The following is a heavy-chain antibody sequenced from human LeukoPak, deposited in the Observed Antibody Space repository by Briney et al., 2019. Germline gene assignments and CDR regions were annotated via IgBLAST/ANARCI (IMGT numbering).Heavy chain of an antibody. Sequence: PSETLSLTCTVSGGSISSGDYYWSWIRQPPGKGLEWIGYIYYRGSTYYHPSLKSRVTISVDTSKNQFSLKLSSVTAADTAVYYCAGSSGPAGWFDPWGQGTLVTVSS. CDR2: IYYRGST. D-gene: IGHD3-22*01. CDR1: GGSISSGDYY. J-gene: IGHJ5*02. V-gene: IGHV4-30-4*08. CDR3: AGSSGPAGWFDP.